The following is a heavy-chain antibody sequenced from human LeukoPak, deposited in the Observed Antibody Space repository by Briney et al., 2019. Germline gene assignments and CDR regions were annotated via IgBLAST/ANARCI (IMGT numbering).Heavy chain of an antibody. J-gene: IGHJ4*02. CDR3: ARAGFTNYDFWSGYHFDY. V-gene: IGHV1-69*02. CDR1: GGTFSSYT. D-gene: IGHD3-3*01. Sequence: SVKVSCKASGGTFSSYTISWVRQAPGQGLEWMGRIISILGIANYAQKFQGRVTITADKSTSTAYMELSSLRSEDTAVYYCARAGFTNYDFWSGYHFDYWGQGTLVTVSS. CDR2: IISILGIA.